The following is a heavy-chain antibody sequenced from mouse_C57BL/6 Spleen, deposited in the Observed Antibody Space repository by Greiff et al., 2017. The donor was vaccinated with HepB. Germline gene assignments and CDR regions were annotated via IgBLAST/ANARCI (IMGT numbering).Heavy chain of an antibody. J-gene: IGHJ2*01. V-gene: IGHV1-59*01. Sequence: QVQLQQPGAELVRPGTSVKLSCKASGYTFTSYWMHWVKQRPGQGLEWIGVIDPSDSYTNYNQKFKGKATLTVDTSSSTAYMQLSSLTSEDSAVYYCAREGFITTVVAPDYWGQGTTLTVSS. D-gene: IGHD1-1*01. CDR1: GYTFTSYW. CDR3: AREGFITTVVAPDY. CDR2: IDPSDSYT.